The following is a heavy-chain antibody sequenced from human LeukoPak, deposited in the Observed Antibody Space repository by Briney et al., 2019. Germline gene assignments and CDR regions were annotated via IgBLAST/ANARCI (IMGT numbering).Heavy chain of an antibody. Sequence: GGSLRLSCAASGFTVSSTYMSWVRQAPGKGLEWVSVLYSGGTTYYADSVKGRFTISRDNSKNTLYLQMNSLRAEDTAVYYCARAWSGTQYYFDYWGQGTLVTVSS. CDR1: GFTVSSTY. D-gene: IGHD3-3*01. V-gene: IGHV3-66*01. CDR3: ARAWSGTQYYFDY. J-gene: IGHJ4*02. CDR2: LYSGGTT.